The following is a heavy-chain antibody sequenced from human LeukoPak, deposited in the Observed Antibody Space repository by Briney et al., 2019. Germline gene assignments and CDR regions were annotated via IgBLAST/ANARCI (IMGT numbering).Heavy chain of an antibody. D-gene: IGHD3-22*01. CDR1: GFTFSNAW. CDR3: TTVPPPYYYDWDAFDI. Sequence: GGSLRLSCAASGFTFSNAWMSWVRQAPGKELEGVGRIKSKTDGGTTDYAAPVKGRFTISRDDAKNTLYLQMNSLKTEDTAVYYCTTVPPPYYYDWDAFDIWGQGTMVTVSS. J-gene: IGHJ3*02. V-gene: IGHV3-15*01. CDR2: IKSKTDGGTT.